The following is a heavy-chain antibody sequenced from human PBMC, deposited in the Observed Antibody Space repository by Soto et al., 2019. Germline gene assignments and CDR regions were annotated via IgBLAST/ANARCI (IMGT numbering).Heavy chain of an antibody. V-gene: IGHV3-33*03. D-gene: IGHD2-15*01. Sequence: ESGGGVVQPGRSLRLSCAASGFIFNEYGMHWVRQAPGKGLEGVAVIWYDGSNKYYADSVKGRFTFSRDNSKNTMSLQMNSLRAEDTAVYYCARWGCSGSNCNLNQRSFDLWGQGTLVTVSS. CDR1: GFIFNEYG. CDR3: ARWGCSGSNCNLNQRSFDL. CDR2: IWYDGSNK. J-gene: IGHJ4*02.